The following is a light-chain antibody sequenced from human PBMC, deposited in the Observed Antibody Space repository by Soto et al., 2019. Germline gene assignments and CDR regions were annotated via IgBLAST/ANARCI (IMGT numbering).Light chain of an antibody. J-gene: IGKJ5*01. V-gene: IGKV3-15*01. CDR2: CSS. CDR1: QSVSTN. Sequence: EIVITQSPTNLSVSPGQSATLSCRASQSVSTNLACYQQKPGQVPRLLIYCSSTKASGIPARFSGSGSGTEFTLTIGSRQSEDFAVYYCQQYSSSPSFGQGKRLEIK. CDR3: QQYSSSPS.